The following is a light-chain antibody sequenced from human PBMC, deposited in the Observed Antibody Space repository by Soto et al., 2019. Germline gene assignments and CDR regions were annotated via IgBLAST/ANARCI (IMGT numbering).Light chain of an antibody. CDR2: KAS. J-gene: IGKJ1*01. Sequence: DIQMTQSPPTLSASAGDRVTITCRASQSITTWLAWYQQRPGKAPKLLIYKASTLKSGVPSRFSGSGSGTEFTLNISSLQPDDFANYYCQHYNSYSEAFGQGTKVDIK. V-gene: IGKV1-5*03. CDR1: QSITTW. CDR3: QHYNSYSEA.